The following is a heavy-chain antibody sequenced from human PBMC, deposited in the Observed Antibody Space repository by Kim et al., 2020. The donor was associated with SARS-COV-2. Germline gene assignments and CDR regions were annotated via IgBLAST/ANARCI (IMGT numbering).Heavy chain of an antibody. J-gene: IGHJ4*02. CDR3: AREPHPQDLSYASSPSYY. D-gene: IGHD3-22*01. CDR2: ISAYNGNT. V-gene: IGHV1-18*01. CDR1: GYTFTSYG. Sequence: ASVKVSCKASGYTFTSYGISWVRQAPGQGLEWMGWISAYNGNTNYAQKLQGRVTMTTDTSTSTAYMELRSLRSDDTAVYYCAREPHPQDLSYASSPSYYWGQGTLVTFSS.